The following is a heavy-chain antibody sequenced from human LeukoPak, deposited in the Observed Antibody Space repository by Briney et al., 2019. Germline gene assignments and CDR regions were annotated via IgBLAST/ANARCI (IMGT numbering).Heavy chain of an antibody. Sequence: ASVKVSCKASGYTFTNYAMNWVRQAPGLGLEWMGWINTKTGNPTYAQGFTGRFVFSLDTSVSTAYLQISSLKAEDTAVYYCARAVGYCSDTACYLGYWGQGTLVTVSS. CDR1: GYTFTNYA. J-gene: IGHJ4*02. D-gene: IGHD2-2*01. CDR3: ARAVGYCSDTACYLGY. CDR2: INTKTGNP. V-gene: IGHV7-4-1*02.